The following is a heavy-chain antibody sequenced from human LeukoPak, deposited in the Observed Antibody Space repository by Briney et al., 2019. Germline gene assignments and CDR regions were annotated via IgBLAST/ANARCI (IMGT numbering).Heavy chain of an antibody. V-gene: IGHV3-30-3*01. CDR1: GFTFRRYD. D-gene: IGHD3-10*01. J-gene: IGHJ4*02. CDR2: IANDESTE. CDR3: ANQGGSGSYLLDY. Sequence: GGSLRLSCVASGFTFRRYDMHWVRQAPGKGLEGVAVIANDESTEIYADSVKGRFTISRDNSKNTLYLQMNSLRAEDTAVYYCANQGGSGSYLLDYWGQGTLVTVSS.